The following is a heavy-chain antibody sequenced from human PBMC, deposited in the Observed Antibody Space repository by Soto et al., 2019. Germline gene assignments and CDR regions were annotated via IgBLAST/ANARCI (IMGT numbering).Heavy chain of an antibody. Sequence: EVQLVESGGGLVNPGGSLRLSCAASGFTFSNAWMNWVRQAQGKGLEWVGRIKSKTDGGTTDYAAPVKGRFTISRDDSKNTLYLQMNSLKTEDTGVYYCTALWFGELSHNDYWGQGTLVTVSS. CDR2: IKSKTDGGTT. CDR3: TALWFGELSHNDY. D-gene: IGHD3-10*01. CDR1: GFTFSNAW. J-gene: IGHJ4*02. V-gene: IGHV3-15*07.